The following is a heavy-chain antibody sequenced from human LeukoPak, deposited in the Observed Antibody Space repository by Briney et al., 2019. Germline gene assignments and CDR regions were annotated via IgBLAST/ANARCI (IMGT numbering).Heavy chain of an antibody. CDR3: ARDRTGYYTDYYYYMDV. V-gene: IGHV1-18*04. Sequence: GASVKVSCKASGYTFTGYYMHWVRQAPGQGLEWMGWISAYNGNTNYAQKLQGRVTMTTDTSTSTAYMELRSLRSDDTAVYYCARDRTGYYTDYYYYMDVWGKGTTVTISS. D-gene: IGHD3/OR15-3a*01. CDR1: GYTFTGYY. J-gene: IGHJ6*03. CDR2: ISAYNGNT.